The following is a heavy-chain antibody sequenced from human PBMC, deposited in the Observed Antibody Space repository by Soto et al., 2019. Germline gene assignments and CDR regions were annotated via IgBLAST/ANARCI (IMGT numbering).Heavy chain of an antibody. J-gene: IGHJ5*02. Sequence: PSETLSLTCTVSGGSISSYYWSWIRQPPGKGLEWIGYIYYSGSTNYNPSLKSRVTISVDTSKNQFSLKLSSVTAADTAVYYCAKTLEYCSSTSCYVSWFAPWGQGPLVTVSP. V-gene: IGHV4-59*08. CDR1: GGSISSYY. CDR2: IYYSGST. CDR3: AKTLEYCSSTSCYVSWFAP. D-gene: IGHD2-2*01.